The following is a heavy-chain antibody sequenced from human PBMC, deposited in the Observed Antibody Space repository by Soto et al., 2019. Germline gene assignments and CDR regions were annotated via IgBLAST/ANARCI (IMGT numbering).Heavy chain of an antibody. J-gene: IGHJ4*02. Sequence: VQLVESGGGLVSPGGSLTLSCVGSGFRFSDHSMHWVRRAPGTGLQWLSYISSSGDTTHYADSVRGRFTVSRDTAKNSVFLRMDSLRDDDTAMYYCARLPKGSLVTAWGQGTLVTVSS. CDR2: ISSSGDTT. CDR1: GFRFSDHS. CDR3: ARLPKGSLVTA. D-gene: IGHD2-21*02. V-gene: IGHV3-48*02.